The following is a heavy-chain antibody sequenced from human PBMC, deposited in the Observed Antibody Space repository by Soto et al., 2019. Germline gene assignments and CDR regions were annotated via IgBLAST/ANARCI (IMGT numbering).Heavy chain of an antibody. Sequence: QLQLQESGSGLVKPSQTLSLTCVVSGDYISGGYAWSWIRQPPGKGLEWIGYIYHSGNTNYNPSLKSRVTISLDKAKNQFSLRLISVTAAATAVYFCASAGASGTNPFDYWGQGTLVTV. CDR3: ASAGASGTNPFDY. CDR1: GDYISGGYA. D-gene: IGHD3-10*01. CDR2: IYHSGNT. V-gene: IGHV4-30-2*01. J-gene: IGHJ4*02.